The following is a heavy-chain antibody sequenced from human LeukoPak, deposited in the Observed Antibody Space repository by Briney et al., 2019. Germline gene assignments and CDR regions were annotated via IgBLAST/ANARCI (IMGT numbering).Heavy chain of an antibody. CDR3: ARGLLSFMRSDYSNYWDYWFDP. CDR2: MNPNSGNA. D-gene: IGHD4-11*01. V-gene: IGHV1-8*03. J-gene: IGHJ5*02. Sequence: ASVKVSCKASGYTFNRYDINWVRQATGQGLEWMGWMNPNSGNAGYAQRFQGRVTFTRNTSISTAYMELSSLRSEDTAVYYCARGLLSFMRSDYSNYWDYWFDPWGQGTLVTVSS. CDR1: GYTFNRYD.